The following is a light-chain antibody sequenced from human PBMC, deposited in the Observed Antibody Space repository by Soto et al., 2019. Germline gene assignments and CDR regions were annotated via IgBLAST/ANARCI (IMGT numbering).Light chain of an antibody. V-gene: IGKV3-11*01. Sequence: EIVLTQSPATLSLSPGERATLSCRASQSVSSLLAWYQQKPGQAPRLLIYDASNRATGIPARFSGSGSGTDFTLTISSLEPEDFAVYYCQQYGSSPPITFGQGTRLEIK. J-gene: IGKJ5*01. CDR3: QQYGSSPPIT. CDR2: DAS. CDR1: QSVSSL.